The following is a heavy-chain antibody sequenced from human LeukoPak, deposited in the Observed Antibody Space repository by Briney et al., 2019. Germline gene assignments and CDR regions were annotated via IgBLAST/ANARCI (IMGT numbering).Heavy chain of an antibody. Sequence: SETLSLTCAVYGGSFSGYYWSWIRQPPGKGLEWIGEINHSGSTNYNPSLKSRVTISVDTSENQFSLKLSSVTAADTAVYYCARGKITMVRSHFDYWGQGTPVTVSS. D-gene: IGHD3-10*01. CDR3: ARGKITMVRSHFDY. V-gene: IGHV4-34*01. CDR1: GGSFSGYY. J-gene: IGHJ4*02. CDR2: INHSGST.